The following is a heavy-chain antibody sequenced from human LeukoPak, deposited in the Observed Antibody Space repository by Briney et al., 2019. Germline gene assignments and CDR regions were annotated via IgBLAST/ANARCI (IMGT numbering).Heavy chain of an antibody. Sequence: GASLRISCKGSGYSFTSYWISWVRQMPGKGLEWMGRIDPSDSYTNYSPSFQGHVTISADKSISTAYLQWSSLKASDTAMYYCARHSGYYYGSRTYYYGMDVWGKGTTVTVSS. D-gene: IGHD3-10*01. V-gene: IGHV5-10-1*01. CDR1: GYSFTSYW. CDR3: ARHSGYYYGSRTYYYGMDV. CDR2: IDPSDSYT. J-gene: IGHJ6*04.